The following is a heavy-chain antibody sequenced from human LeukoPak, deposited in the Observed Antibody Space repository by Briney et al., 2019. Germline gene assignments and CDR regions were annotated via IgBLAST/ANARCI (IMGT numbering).Heavy chain of an antibody. D-gene: IGHD5-18*01. CDR3: ARGMGYSYGHPQGAFDI. J-gene: IGHJ3*02. Sequence: ASVKVSCKASGYTFTSYDINWVRQATGQGLEWMGWMSAYNGKTNYAHSLQGRVTVTADTSTSTAYMELRSLRSEDTAVYYCARGMGYSYGHPQGAFDIWGQGTMVTVS. CDR1: GYTFTSYD. V-gene: IGHV1-18*01. CDR2: MSAYNGKT.